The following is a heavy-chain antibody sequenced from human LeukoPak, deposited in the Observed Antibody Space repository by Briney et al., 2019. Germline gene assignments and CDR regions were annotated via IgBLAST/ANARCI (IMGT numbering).Heavy chain of an antibody. J-gene: IGHJ4*02. V-gene: IGHV4-59*01. Sequence: SETLSLTCTVSGGSISSYYWSWIRQPPGKGLEWIGYIYYSGSTNYNPSLKGRVTISVDTSKNQFSLKLSSVTAADTAVYYCARVRGSYYSLYFDYWGQGTLVTVSS. CDR3: ARVRGSYYSLYFDY. CDR1: GGSISSYY. D-gene: IGHD1-26*01. CDR2: IYYSGST.